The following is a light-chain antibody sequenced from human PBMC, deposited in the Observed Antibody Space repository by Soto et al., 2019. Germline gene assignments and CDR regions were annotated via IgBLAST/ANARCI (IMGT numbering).Light chain of an antibody. V-gene: IGKV3-11*01. J-gene: IGKJ4*01. CDR1: QSISRY. CDR3: QQRSDWPLIT. Sequence: EIVLTQSPATLSLSPGERATLSCRASQSISRYLAWYQQKSGQAPRLLIYDASNRATGIPARFSGSGSGTDFTLTISSLEPEDSAIYYCQQRSDWPLITFGGGTKVQIK. CDR2: DAS.